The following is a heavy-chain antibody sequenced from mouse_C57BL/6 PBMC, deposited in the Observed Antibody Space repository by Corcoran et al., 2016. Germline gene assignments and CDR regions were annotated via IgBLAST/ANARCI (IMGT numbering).Heavy chain of an antibody. Sequence: QVTLKESGPGILQSSQTLSLTCSFSGFSLSTSGMGVSWIRQPSGKGLEWLAHIYWDDDKRYNPSLKSRLTISKDTSRNQVFLKITSVDTADTATYYCARRAHGGGSSYSFAYWGQGTLVTVSA. D-gene: IGHD1-1*01. J-gene: IGHJ3*01. CDR1: GFSLSTSGMG. V-gene: IGHV8-12*01. CDR3: ARRAHGGGSSYSFAY. CDR2: IYWDDDK.